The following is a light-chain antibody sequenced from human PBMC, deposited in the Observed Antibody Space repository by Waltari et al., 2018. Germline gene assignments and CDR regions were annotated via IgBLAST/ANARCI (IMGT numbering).Light chain of an antibody. CDR2: GAS. CDR3: QQSYSTPLT. J-gene: IGKJ4*01. CDR1: QSISTY. Sequence: DIQMTQSPSSLSASVGDRVTITCRASQSISTYLIWYQQKPGRAPKLLIYGASILLSGVPSRFSGSGSWTDFTLIISSLQPEDSATYYCQQSYSTPLTYGGGTKVEIK. V-gene: IGKV1-39*01.